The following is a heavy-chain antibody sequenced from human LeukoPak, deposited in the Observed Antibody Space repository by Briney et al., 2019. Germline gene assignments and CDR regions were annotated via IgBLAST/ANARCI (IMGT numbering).Heavy chain of an antibody. CDR1: GFTFSNAW. CDR2: IKSKTDGGTT. D-gene: IGHD3-22*01. J-gene: IGHJ3*02. CDR3: TTDRDTMIADAFDI. V-gene: IGHV3-15*01. Sequence: GGSLRLSCAASGFTFSNAWMSWVRQAPGKGLEWVGRIKSKTDGGTTDYAAPVKGRFTISRDDSKNTLYLQMNSLKPEDTAVYYCTTDRDTMIADAFDIWGQGTMVTVSS.